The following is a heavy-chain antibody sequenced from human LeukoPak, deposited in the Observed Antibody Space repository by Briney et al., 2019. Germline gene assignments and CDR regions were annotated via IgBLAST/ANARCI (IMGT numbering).Heavy chain of an antibody. V-gene: IGHV3-7*01. CDR2: TNENGGAQ. D-gene: IGHD1-26*01. CDR1: GFTSSDYW. CDR3: PTGGSHGH. Sequence: GGSLRLSCAASGFTSSDYWMAWVRQAPGKGLEWVGNTNENGGAQFYVDSVKGRFTVTRDNAKNSVYLQMGSLGVDDSGVYYCPTGGSHGHWGQGVLVTVSS. J-gene: IGHJ4*02.